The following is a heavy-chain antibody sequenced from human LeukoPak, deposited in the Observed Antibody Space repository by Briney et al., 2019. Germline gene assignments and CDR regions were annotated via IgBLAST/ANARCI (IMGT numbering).Heavy chain of an antibody. D-gene: IGHD2-15*01. CDR2: INHSGST. Sequence: PSETLSLTCAVYGGSLSGYYWSWIRQPPGKGLEWIGEINHSGSTNYNPSLKSRVTISVDTSKNQFSLKLSSVTAADTAVYYCARPQTAVGGGGSCYIEGCAFDIWGQGTMVTVSS. CDR1: GGSLSGYY. CDR3: ARPQTAVGGGGSCYIEGCAFDI. V-gene: IGHV4-34*01. J-gene: IGHJ3*02.